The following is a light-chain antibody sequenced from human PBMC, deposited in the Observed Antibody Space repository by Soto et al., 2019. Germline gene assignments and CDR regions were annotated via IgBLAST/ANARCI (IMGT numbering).Light chain of an antibody. V-gene: IGKV3-11*01. Sequence: ETVLTQSPATLSASLGERATLSCRASQSVTSKLAWYQQKPGQSPRLVIYDASNRATGIPARFSGSESGTDFTLTISSLEPEDFAVYYCQQRSSWPPSFGPGTKVDI. CDR1: QSVTSK. CDR3: QQRSSWPPS. CDR2: DAS. J-gene: IGKJ3*01.